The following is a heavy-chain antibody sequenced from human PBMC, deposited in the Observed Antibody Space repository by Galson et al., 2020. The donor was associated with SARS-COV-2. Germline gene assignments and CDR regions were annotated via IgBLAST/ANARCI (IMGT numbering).Heavy chain of an antibody. CDR1: GYTFTSYG. CDR3: ASSYCSGGSCLLRAFDI. D-gene: IGHD2-15*01. CDR2: ISASNGNT. V-gene: IGHV1-18*04. J-gene: IGHJ3*02. Sequence: ASVKVSCNASGYTFTSYGISWVRQAPGHGLEWMGWISASNGNTNYAQKLQGSVTMTTDTSTSTAYMVLRSLRSDDTAVYYCASSYCSGGSCLLRAFDIWGQGTMVTVS.